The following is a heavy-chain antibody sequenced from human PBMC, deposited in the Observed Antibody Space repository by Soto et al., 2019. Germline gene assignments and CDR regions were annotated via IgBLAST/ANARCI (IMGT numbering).Heavy chain of an antibody. CDR2: IYYSGST. CDR3: ARASRGGYNLPSFDY. CDR1: GGSVSSGSYY. J-gene: IGHJ4*02. D-gene: IGHD5-12*01. Sequence: NPSETLSLTCTVSGGSVSSGSYYWSWIRQPPGKGLEWIGYIYYSGSTNYNPSLKSRVTISVDTSKNQFSLKLSSVTAADTAVYYCARASRGGYNLPSFDYWGQGTLVTVSS. V-gene: IGHV4-61*01.